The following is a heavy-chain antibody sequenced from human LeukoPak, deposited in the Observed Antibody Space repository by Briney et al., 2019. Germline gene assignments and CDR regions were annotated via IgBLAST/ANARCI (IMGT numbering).Heavy chain of an antibody. V-gene: IGHV3-7*01. D-gene: IGHD3-10*01. CDR3: AGPPQASSFDI. CDR1: GFTFSSYW. J-gene: IGHJ3*02. CDR2: IKPDGTEK. Sequence: GGSLRLSCAASGFTFSSYWMHWVRQAPGKGLEWVANIKPDGTEKYYVDSVKGRFTISRDNAKNSLYLQMNGLRAEDTAVYYCAGPPQASSFDIWGQGTMVTVSS.